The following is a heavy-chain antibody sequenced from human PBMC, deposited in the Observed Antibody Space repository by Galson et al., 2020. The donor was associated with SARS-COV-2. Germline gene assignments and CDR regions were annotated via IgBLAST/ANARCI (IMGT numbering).Heavy chain of an antibody. Sequence: SETLSLTCTVSGGSISSSSYYWVWIRQPPGKGLEWIGSIYYSGSTYYNPSLKSRVTISVDTSKNQFSLKLSSVTAADTAVYYCARHPSGIAADDIGCRQQDQGGVHYFYMDVWGKGTTVAVSS. D-gene: IGHD6-13*01. CDR1: GGSISSSSYY. V-gene: IGHV4-39*01. CDR2: IYYSGST. CDR3: ARHPSGIAADDIGCRQQDQGGVHYFYMDV. J-gene: IGHJ6*03.